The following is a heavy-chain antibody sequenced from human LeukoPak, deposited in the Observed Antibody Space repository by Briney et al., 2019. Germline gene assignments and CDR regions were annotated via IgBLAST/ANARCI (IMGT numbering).Heavy chain of an antibody. Sequence: ETLSLTCTVSGGSISSSSYYWGWIRQPPGKGLEWIGTIYYSGSTYYNPSLKSRVTISVDTSKNQFSLKLSSVTAADTAVYYCARATAPITIFGVVIDPVDAFDIWGQGTMVTVSS. J-gene: IGHJ3*02. V-gene: IGHV4-39*07. CDR3: ARATAPITIFGVVIDPVDAFDI. D-gene: IGHD3-3*01. CDR2: IYYSGST. CDR1: GGSISSSSYY.